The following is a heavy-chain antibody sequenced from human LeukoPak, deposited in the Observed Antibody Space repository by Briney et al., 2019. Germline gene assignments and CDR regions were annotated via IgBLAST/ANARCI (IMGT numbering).Heavy chain of an antibody. Sequence: PSETLSLTCTASGGSVSSGSYYWSWIRQPPGKGLEWIGNIYYTGSTNYNPSLKSRVTISVDTSKNQFSLKLTSVTAADTAVYYCARGLNPPFDYWGQGTLVTVSA. V-gene: IGHV4-61*01. CDR2: IYYTGST. J-gene: IGHJ4*02. CDR1: GGSVSSGSYY. CDR3: ARGLNPPFDY.